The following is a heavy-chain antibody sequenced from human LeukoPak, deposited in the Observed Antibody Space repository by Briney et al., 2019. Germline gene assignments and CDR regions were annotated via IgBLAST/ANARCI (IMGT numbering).Heavy chain of an antibody. CDR1: GGTFSSYA. J-gene: IGHJ6*02. V-gene: IGHV1-69*04. CDR2: IIPILGIA. CDR3: AAGHGGSGSHDVLLRYYYYGVDV. Sequence: SVKVSCKASGGTFSSYAISWVRQAPGQGLEWMGRIIPILGIANYAQKFQGRVTITADKSTSTAYMELSSLRSEDTAVYYCAAGHGGSGSHDVLLRYYYYGVDVWGQGTTVTVSS. D-gene: IGHD3-10*01.